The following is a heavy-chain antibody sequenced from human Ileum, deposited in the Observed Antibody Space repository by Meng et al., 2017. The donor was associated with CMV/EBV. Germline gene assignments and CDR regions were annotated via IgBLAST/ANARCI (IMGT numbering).Heavy chain of an antibody. CDR1: GFTFSSYS. V-gene: IGHV3-21*01. Sequence: GESLKISCAASGFTFSSYSMNWVRQAPGKGLEWVSSISSSSSYIYYADSVKGRFTISRDNAKNSLYLQMNSLRAEDTAVYYCAKDIGPYGWGQGTLVTVSS. CDR3: AKDIGPYG. D-gene: IGHD2-15*01. J-gene: IGHJ4*02. CDR2: ISSSSSYI.